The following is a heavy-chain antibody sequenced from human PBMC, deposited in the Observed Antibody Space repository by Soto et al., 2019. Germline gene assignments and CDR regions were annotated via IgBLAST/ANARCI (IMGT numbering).Heavy chain of an antibody. Sequence: EVQLVESGGGLVQPGESLRLSCAASGFTFDYYWMHWVRQAPGKGLVWVSRVHSDGTTTTYADSVKGRFNISRDNARNTVTLQMSSLIAEDTAIYYCARGDRGGFDLWGHGTVVTVSS. D-gene: IGHD3-10*01. J-gene: IGHJ3*01. CDR1: GFTFDYYW. V-gene: IGHV3-74*03. CDR3: ARGDRGGFDL. CDR2: VHSDGTTT.